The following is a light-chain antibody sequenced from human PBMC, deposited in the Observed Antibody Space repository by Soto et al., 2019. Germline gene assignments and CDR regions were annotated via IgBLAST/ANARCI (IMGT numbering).Light chain of an antibody. Sequence: LTQPASASGSAGQSVTISCTGTSSDVGGYNYVSWYQQHPGKAPQLIIYDVTKRPSGVPDRFSGSKSGNTASLTISGLQAEDEADYYCSSYTSSSTPYVFGTGTKVTVL. CDR2: DVT. CDR1: SSDVGGYNY. V-gene: IGLV2-14*03. J-gene: IGLJ1*01. CDR3: SSYTSSSTPYV.